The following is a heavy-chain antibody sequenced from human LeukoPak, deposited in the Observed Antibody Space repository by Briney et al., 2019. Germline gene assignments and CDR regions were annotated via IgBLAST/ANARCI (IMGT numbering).Heavy chain of an antibody. D-gene: IGHD6-19*01. V-gene: IGHV1-18*01. CDR2: ISAYNGNT. CDR3: ARDRGKGLVPVGWFDP. Sequence: ASVKVSCRASGYTFTSYGISWVRQAPGQGLEWMGWISAYNGNTNYAQKLQGRVTMTTDTSTSTAYMELRSLRSDDTAVYYCARDRGKGLVPVGWFDPWGQGTLVTVSS. J-gene: IGHJ5*02. CDR1: GYTFTSYG.